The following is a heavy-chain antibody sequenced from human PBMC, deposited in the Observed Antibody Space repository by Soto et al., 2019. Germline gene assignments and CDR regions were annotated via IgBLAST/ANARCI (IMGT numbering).Heavy chain of an antibody. Sequence: ASVKVSCKASGYTFTSYAMHWVRQAPGQRLEWMGWINAGNGNTKYSQKFQGRVTITRDTSASTAYMELSSLRSEDTAVYYCARVRLFAAAGRAPGDYWGQGALVTVSS. D-gene: IGHD6-13*01. CDR3: ARVRLFAAAGRAPGDY. CDR2: INAGNGNT. V-gene: IGHV1-3*01. J-gene: IGHJ4*02. CDR1: GYTFTSYA.